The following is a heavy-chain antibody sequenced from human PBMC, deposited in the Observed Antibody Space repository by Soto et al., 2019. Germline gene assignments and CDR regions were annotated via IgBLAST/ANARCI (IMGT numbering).Heavy chain of an antibody. CDR1: GFSLSSYQ. J-gene: IGHJ6*02. V-gene: IGHV3-48*03. CDR2: ISSSDSTI. Sequence: LRLSCAASGFSLSSYQMNWVRQAPGKGLEWILYISSSDSTIFYADSVKGRFTVSRDNANNSLYLQMNSLRADDTAVYYCARFDYDSDYYYGMDVWGQGTTVTVSS. D-gene: IGHD4-17*01. CDR3: ARFDYDSDYYYGMDV.